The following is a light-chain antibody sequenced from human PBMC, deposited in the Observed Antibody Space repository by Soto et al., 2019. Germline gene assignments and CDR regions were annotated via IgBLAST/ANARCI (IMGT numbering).Light chain of an antibody. CDR2: AAS. CDR1: QAIRSR. CDR3: QQANSFPWT. V-gene: IGKV1-12*01. Sequence: DIQMTQSPSSVSASVGDRVTVTCRASQAIRSRLDWYQQKPGKAPKILISAASSLQSGVPSRFSGSGFGTDFTLTISSLQPEDFATYYCQQANSFPWTFGQGTKVEIK. J-gene: IGKJ1*01.